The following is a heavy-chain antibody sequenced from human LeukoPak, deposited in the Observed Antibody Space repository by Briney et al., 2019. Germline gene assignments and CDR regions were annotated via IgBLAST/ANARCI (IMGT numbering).Heavy chain of an antibody. Sequence: ASVKVSCKSSGYSFTAYYMHWVRQAPGQGLEWMGWINPNSGGTNYAQKFQGRVTMTRDTSITTAYMEMSRLRSDDTALYYCARSPHILTGENFDYWGQGTLVTVSS. CDR3: ARSPHILTGENFDY. V-gene: IGHV1-2*02. J-gene: IGHJ4*02. CDR2: INPNSGGT. D-gene: IGHD3-9*01. CDR1: GYSFTAYY.